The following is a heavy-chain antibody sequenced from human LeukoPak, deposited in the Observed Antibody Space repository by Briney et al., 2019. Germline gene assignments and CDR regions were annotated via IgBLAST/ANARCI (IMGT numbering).Heavy chain of an antibody. J-gene: IGHJ4*02. CDR1: GFTFSSYA. D-gene: IGHD6-19*01. CDR2: INHSGST. V-gene: IGHV4-34*01. Sequence: GSLRLSCAASGFTFSSYAMSWVRQPPGKGLEWIGEINHSGSTNYNPSLKSRVTISVDTSKNQFSLKLCSVTAADTVVYYCARGQWLVPPVDYWGQGTLVTVSS. CDR3: ARGQWLVPPVDY.